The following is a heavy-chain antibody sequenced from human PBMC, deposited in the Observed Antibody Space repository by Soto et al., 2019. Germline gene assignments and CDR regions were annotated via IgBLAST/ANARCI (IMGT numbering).Heavy chain of an antibody. CDR2: IYYSGST. D-gene: IGHD3-3*01. CDR1: GGSISSGDYY. J-gene: IGHJ5*02. V-gene: IGHV4-30-4*01. CDR3: ARGYDFWSGYPTQNWFDP. Sequence: QVQLQESGPGLVKPSQTLSLTCTVSGGSISSGDYYWSWIRQPPGKGLEWIGYIYYSGSTYYNPSLKRPGNISVDPSKNQFSLKLSSVTAADTAVYYCARGYDFWSGYPTQNWFDPWGQGTLVTVSS.